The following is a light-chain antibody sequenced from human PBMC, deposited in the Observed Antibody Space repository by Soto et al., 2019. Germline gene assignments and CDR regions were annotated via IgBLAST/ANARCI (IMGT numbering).Light chain of an antibody. Sequence: QPALTQPASVSGSPGQSITLSCTGTSSDVGGYNYVSWYQQHPGKAPKLMIYDVSNRPSGVSNRFSGSKSGNTASLTISGLQAEDEADYYCSSYTSSGTYVFGTGPKVTVL. CDR3: SSYTSSGTYV. CDR1: SSDVGGYNY. CDR2: DVS. J-gene: IGLJ1*01. V-gene: IGLV2-14*01.